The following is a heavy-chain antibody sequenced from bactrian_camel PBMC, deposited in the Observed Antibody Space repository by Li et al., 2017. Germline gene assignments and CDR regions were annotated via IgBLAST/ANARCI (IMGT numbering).Heavy chain of an antibody. D-gene: IGHD6*01. CDR3: AAVSAVVAGNCLDVGLEFYRY. CDR2: IDTDGST. V-gene: IGHV3S55*01. CDR1: GIPYRTYC. Sequence: HVQLVESGGDSVQAGGSLRLSCAASGIPYRTYCMAWFRQAPGKEREGVATIDTDGSTFYADSVAGRFTISHGNTKNTISLQMNSLKPEDTAMYYCAAVSAVVAGNCLDVGLEFYRYWGQGTQVTVS. J-gene: IGHJ4*01.